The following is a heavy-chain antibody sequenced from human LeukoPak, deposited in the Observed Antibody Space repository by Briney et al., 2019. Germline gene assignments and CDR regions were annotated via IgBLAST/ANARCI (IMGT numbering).Heavy chain of an antibody. CDR1: GYTFTNYG. V-gene: IGHV1-8*03. D-gene: IGHD3-10*01. CDR3: ARAAYGSGSYYSINWFDP. CDR2: MNPNSGNT. J-gene: IGHJ5*02. Sequence: GASVKVSCKASGYTFTNYGISWVRQAPGQGLEWMGWMNPNSGNTGYAQKFQGRVTITRNTSISTAYMELSSLRSEDTAVYYCARAAYGSGSYYSINWFDPWGQGTLVTVSS.